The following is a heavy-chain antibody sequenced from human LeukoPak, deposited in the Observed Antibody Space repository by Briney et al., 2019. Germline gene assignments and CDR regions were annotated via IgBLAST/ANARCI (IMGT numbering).Heavy chain of an antibody. D-gene: IGHD2-15*01. CDR3: ARNPQLLLHPFDY. V-gene: IGHV1-46*01. CDR1: GYTFTSYY. Sequence: ASVKVSYKASGYTFTSYYMHWVRQAPRQGLEWMGIINPSGGSTSYAQKFQGRVTMTRDTSTSTVYMELSSLRSEDTAVYYCARNPQLLLHPFDYWGQGTLVTVSS. J-gene: IGHJ4*02. CDR2: INPSGGST.